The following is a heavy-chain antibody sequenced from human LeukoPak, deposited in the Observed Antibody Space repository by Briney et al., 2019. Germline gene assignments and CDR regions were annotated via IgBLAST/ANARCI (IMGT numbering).Heavy chain of an antibody. V-gene: IGHV1-46*01. CDR3: ASSTGPYWYFDL. J-gene: IGHJ2*01. CDR2: INPSGGST. CDR1: GYTFTSYY. D-gene: IGHD3-10*01. Sequence: ASVKVSCKASGYTFTSYYMHWVRQAPGQGLEWMGIINPSGGSTSYAQKFQGRVTMTRDTSTSTVYMELSSLRSEDTGVYYCASSTGPYWYFDLWGRGTLVTVSS.